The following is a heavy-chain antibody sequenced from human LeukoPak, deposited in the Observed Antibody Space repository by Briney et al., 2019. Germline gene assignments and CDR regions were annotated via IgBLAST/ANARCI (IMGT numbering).Heavy chain of an antibody. Sequence: GGSLRLSCAASGFTFSSYSMSWVRQAPGKGLEWVSAISGSGGSTYYADSVKGRFTISRDNSKNTLYLQMNRLRAEDTAVYYCAKSSKTWFGELLLRNNWFDPWGQGTLVTVSS. D-gene: IGHD3-10*01. V-gene: IGHV3-23*01. CDR3: AKSSKTWFGELLLRNNWFDP. CDR1: GFTFSSYS. J-gene: IGHJ5*02. CDR2: ISGSGGST.